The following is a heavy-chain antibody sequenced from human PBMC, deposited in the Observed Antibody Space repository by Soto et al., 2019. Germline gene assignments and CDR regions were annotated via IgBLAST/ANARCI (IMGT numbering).Heavy chain of an antibody. CDR1: GFTFSSYW. J-gene: IGHJ4*02. CDR2: IKQDGSEK. CDR3: ARERDFWSGSYYFDY. D-gene: IGHD3-3*01. V-gene: IGHV3-7*03. Sequence: GSLRLSCAASGFTFSSYWMSWVRQAPGKGLEWVANIKQDGSEKYYVDSVKGRFTISRDNAKNSLYLQMNSLRAEDTAVYYCARERDFWSGSYYFDYWGQGTLVTVSS.